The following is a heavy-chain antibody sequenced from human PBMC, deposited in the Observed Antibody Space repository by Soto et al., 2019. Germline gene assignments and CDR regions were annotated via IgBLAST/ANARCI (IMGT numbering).Heavy chain of an antibody. Sequence: QITLKESGPTLVKPTQTLTLTCTFSGFSLSTSGVGVGWIRQPPGKALEWLALIYWNDDKRYSPSLRSRLTFNKGTFXNQVVLTMNNMDPVDTATYFCAHKTTHTSGENFDLWGRGTLVTVSS. V-gene: IGHV2-5*01. D-gene: IGHD6-25*01. CDR2: IYWNDDK. J-gene: IGHJ2*01. CDR3: AHKTTHTSGENFDL. CDR1: GFSLSTSGVG.